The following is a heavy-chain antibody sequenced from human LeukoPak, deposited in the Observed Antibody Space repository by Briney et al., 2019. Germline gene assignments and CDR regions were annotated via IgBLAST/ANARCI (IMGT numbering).Heavy chain of an antibody. CDR3: ARVTMVRGVIILSYFDY. CDR2: IYYSGST. V-gene: IGHV4-59*12. J-gene: IGHJ4*02. D-gene: IGHD3-10*01. CDR1: GGSISSYY. Sequence: PSETLSLTCTVSGGSISSYYWSWIRQPPGKGLEWIGYIYYSGSTNYNPSLKSRVTMSVDTSKNQFSLKLSSVTAADTAVYYCARVTMVRGVIILSYFDYWGQGTLVTVSS.